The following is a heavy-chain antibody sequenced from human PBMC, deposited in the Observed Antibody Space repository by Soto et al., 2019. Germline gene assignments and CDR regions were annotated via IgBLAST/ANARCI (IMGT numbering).Heavy chain of an antibody. J-gene: IGHJ4*02. Sequence: QITLKESGPTLVKPTQTLTLTCTFSGFSLSTSGVGVGWIRQPPGKALEWLALIYWDDDKRYSPSLKSRLTIPKDTSKNQVALTMTNMDPVDTATYYCAHQQWLETTGYWGQGTLVTVSS. V-gene: IGHV2-5*02. CDR2: IYWDDDK. CDR3: AHQQWLETTGY. D-gene: IGHD6-19*01. CDR1: GFSLSTSGVG.